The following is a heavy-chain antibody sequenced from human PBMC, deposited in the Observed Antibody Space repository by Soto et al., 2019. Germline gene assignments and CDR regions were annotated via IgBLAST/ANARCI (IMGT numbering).Heavy chain of an antibody. V-gene: IGHV1-18*01. CDR3: ARDLTYVGPFDI. Sequence: ASVKVSCKASGYTFTSYGISWVRQAPGQGPEWMGWINIYNGNTNCAQKIQGRVTMTTDTATSTAYMELRSLRSDDTAVYYCARDLTYVGPFDIWGQGTMVTVSS. CDR2: INIYNGNT. J-gene: IGHJ3*02. CDR1: GYTFTSYG. D-gene: IGHD7-27*01.